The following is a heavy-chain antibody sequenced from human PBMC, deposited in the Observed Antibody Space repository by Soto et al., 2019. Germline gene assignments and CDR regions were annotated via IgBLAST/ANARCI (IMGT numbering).Heavy chain of an antibody. Sequence: GESLKPSCKGVGYKFGSAWIGWVRQMPGKGLEWMGIIKPGTSDIRYSPSCRGHVTISADEAVSTAYLQWSSLKASDTAMYYCARQLSHICDSWGQGTLVTVSS. CDR3: ARQLSHICDS. CDR1: GYKFGSAW. CDR2: IKPGTSDI. J-gene: IGHJ5*02. D-gene: IGHD2-21*01. V-gene: IGHV5-51*01.